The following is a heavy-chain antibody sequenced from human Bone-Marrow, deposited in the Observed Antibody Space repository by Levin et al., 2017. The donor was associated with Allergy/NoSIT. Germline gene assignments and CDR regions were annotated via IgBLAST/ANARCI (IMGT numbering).Heavy chain of an antibody. Sequence: EASVKVSCKASGGTFSSYAISWVRQAPGQGLEWMGGIIPIFGTANYAQKFQGRVTITADESTSTAYMELSSLRSEDTAVYYCASAGSRRYYYYYGMDVWGQGTTVTVSS. CDR2: IIPIFGTA. CDR3: ASAGSRRYYYYYGMDV. D-gene: IGHD3-10*01. CDR1: GGTFSSYA. J-gene: IGHJ6*02. V-gene: IGHV1-69*13.